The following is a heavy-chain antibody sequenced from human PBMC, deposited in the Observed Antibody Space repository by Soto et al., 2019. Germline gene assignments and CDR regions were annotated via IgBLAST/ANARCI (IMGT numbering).Heavy chain of an antibody. CDR2: INSDGTDS. CDR1: GFDFEDFA. D-gene: IGHD3-22*01. CDR3: AKALYYYDSSPLDH. Sequence: PVGSLRLSCAAAGFDFEDFAMHWVRQAPGKGLEWASLINSDGTDSYYMDSVRGRFTISRDNGKNSLYLQMDRLRPEDTAFYFCAKALYYYDSSPLDHWGQGTLVTVSS. V-gene: IGHV3-43D*04. J-gene: IGHJ4*02.